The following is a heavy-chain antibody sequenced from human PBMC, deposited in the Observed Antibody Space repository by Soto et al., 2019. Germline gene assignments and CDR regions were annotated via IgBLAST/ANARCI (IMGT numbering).Heavy chain of an antibody. D-gene: IGHD2-8*01. CDR3: ARHYCTNGVCYTMGVSYYYYGMDA. Sequence: SVKVSCKASGGTFSSYAISWVRQAPGQGLEWMGGIIPIFGTANYAQKFQGRVTITADESTSTAYMELSSLRSEDTAVYYCARHYCTNGVCYTMGVSYYYYGMDAWGQGTTVTVSS. V-gene: IGHV1-69*13. CDR1: GGTFSSYA. CDR2: IIPIFGTA. J-gene: IGHJ6*02.